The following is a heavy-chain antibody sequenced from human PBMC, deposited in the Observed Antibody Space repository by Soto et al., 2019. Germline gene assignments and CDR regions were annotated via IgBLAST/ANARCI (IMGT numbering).Heavy chain of an antibody. CDR1: GFTFSSYW. CDR3: ARGPDYDVWSGNYRGPFAS. D-gene: IGHD3-3*01. V-gene: IGHV3-7*01. J-gene: IGHJ4*02. Sequence: GGSLRLSCAVSGFTFSSYWMTWVRRAPGKGLEWVATIRQDGSAKYYVESLKGRFTISRDNAKKSLDLQMNSLRAEDTAVYYCARGPDYDVWSGNYRGPFASWGQGTLVTVSS. CDR2: IRQDGSAK.